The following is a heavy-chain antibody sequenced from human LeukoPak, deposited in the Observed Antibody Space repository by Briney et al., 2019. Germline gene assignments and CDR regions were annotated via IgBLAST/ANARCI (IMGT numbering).Heavy chain of an antibody. CDR2: ISAYNGNT. J-gene: IGHJ5*02. CDR3: AREYCSSTSCYAGNWFDP. CDR1: GYTFTGYG. V-gene: IGHV1-18*01. D-gene: IGHD2-2*01. Sequence: GASVKVSCKASGYTFTGYGVSWVRQAPGQGLEWMGWISAYNGNTNYAQKLQGRVTMTTDTSTSTAYMELRSLRSDDTAVYYCAREYCSSTSCYAGNWFDPWGQGTLVTVSS.